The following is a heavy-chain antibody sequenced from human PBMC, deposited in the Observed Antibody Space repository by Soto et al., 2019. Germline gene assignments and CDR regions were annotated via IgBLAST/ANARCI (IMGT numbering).Heavy chain of an antibody. V-gene: IGHV4-39*02. Sequence: QLQLQESGPGLVKPSETLSLTCTVSGGSISSSSYYWGWIRQPPGKGLEWIGSIYYSGSTYYNPPLKSRVTISVDTSKNQFSLKLSSVTAADTAVYYCARDGGYCTNGVCYTLYYFDYWGQGTLVTVSS. CDR1: GGSISSSSYY. D-gene: IGHD2-8*01. CDR3: ARDGGYCTNGVCYTLYYFDY. J-gene: IGHJ4*02. CDR2: IYYSGST.